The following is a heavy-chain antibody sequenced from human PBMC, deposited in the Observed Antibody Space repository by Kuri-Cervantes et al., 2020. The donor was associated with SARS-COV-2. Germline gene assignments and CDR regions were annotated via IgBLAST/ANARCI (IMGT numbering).Heavy chain of an antibody. V-gene: IGHV3-30-3*01. J-gene: IGHJ5*02. CDR1: GFTFSSYA. Sequence: LSLTCAASGFTFSSYAMHWVRQAPGKGLEWVAVISYDGSNKYYADSVKGRFTISRDNSKNTLYLQMNSLRAEDTAVYYCASLRGPWGQGTLVTVSS. CDR2: ISYDGSNK. D-gene: IGHD5-12*01. CDR3: ASLRGP.